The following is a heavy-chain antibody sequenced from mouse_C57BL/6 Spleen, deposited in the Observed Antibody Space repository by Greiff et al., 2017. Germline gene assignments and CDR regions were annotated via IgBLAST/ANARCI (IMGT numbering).Heavy chain of an antibody. Sequence: QVQLQQPGAELVRPGSSVKLSCKASGYTFTSYWMHWVKQRPIQGLEWIGNIDPSDSETHYNQKFKDKATLTVDKYSSTAYMQLSSLTSEDSAVYYCARRDDYGPFAYWGQGTLVTVSA. V-gene: IGHV1-52*01. CDR1: GYTFTSYW. CDR3: ARRDDYGPFAY. J-gene: IGHJ3*01. D-gene: IGHD2-4*01. CDR2: IDPSDSET.